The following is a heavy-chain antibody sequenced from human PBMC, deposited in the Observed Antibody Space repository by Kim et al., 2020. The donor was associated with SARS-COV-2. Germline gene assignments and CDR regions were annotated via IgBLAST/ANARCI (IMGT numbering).Heavy chain of an antibody. J-gene: IGHJ6*02. D-gene: IGHD2-2*03. V-gene: IGHV4-39*01. CDR3: ARHIEDGYCSSTSCYTGSYGMDV. CDR1: GGSISSSSYY. CDR2: IYYSGST. Sequence: SETLSLTCTVSGGSISSSSYYWGWIRQPPGKGLEWIGSIYYSGSTYYNPSLKSRVTISVDTSKNQFSLKLSSVTAADTAVYYCARHIEDGYCSSTSCYTGSYGMDVWGQGTTVTVSS.